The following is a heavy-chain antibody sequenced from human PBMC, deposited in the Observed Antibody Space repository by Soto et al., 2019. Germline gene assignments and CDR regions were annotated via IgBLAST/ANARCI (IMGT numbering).Heavy chain of an antibody. D-gene: IGHD6-6*01. Sequence: SETLSLTCTVSGGSISSYYWSWILQPPWKGLEWIGYIYYSGSTSYNPSLKSRVTISVDTSKNQFSLKLSSVTAADTAVYYCARTVAARPSYYYYGMDVWGQGTTVTVSS. CDR2: IYYSGST. CDR3: ARTVAARPSYYYYGMDV. CDR1: GGSISSYY. J-gene: IGHJ6*02. V-gene: IGHV4-59*01.